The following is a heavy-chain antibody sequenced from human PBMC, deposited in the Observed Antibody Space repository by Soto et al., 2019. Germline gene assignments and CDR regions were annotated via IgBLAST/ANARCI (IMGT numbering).Heavy chain of an antibody. V-gene: IGHV1-18*01. CDR3: ARGESIGDV. D-gene: IGHD6-6*01. CDR1: GYTFTSYG. J-gene: IGHJ6*02. Sequence: QVQLVQSGAEVKKPEASVKVSCKASGYTFTSYGSSWVRQAPGQGLEWMGWVNAYKGNTNYGQKLQGRDTRPTDTSTSKAYRELRSVRSDDTAVYSCARGESIGDVWGQGTTVTVSS. CDR2: VNAYKGNT.